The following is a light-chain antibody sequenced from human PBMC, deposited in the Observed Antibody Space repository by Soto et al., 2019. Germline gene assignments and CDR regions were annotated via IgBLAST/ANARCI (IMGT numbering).Light chain of an antibody. J-gene: IGKJ1*01. Sequence: QVTQSPSSVSASVGDRVTITCRSSEDISTWLAWYQQKPGRAPNLLIYDASSLQSGVPSRFSGSGSGTEFTLTISSLQPDDSATYYCQQYESYSWTFGQGAKVAIK. CDR2: DAS. V-gene: IGKV1-5*01. CDR3: QQYESYSWT. CDR1: EDISTW.